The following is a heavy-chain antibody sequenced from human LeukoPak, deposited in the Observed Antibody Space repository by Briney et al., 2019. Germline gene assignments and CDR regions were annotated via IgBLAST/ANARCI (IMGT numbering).Heavy chain of an antibody. D-gene: IGHD2-2*01. CDR3: AKAALGYCSSTSCYWFDP. Sequence: GGSLRLSCAASGFTFSSYSMNWVRQAPGKGLEWVSAISGSGGSTYYADSVKGRFTISRDNSKNTLYLQMNSLRAEDTAVYYCAKAALGYCSSTSCYWFDPWGRGTLVTVSS. CDR2: ISGSGGST. V-gene: IGHV3-23*01. CDR1: GFTFSSYS. J-gene: IGHJ5*02.